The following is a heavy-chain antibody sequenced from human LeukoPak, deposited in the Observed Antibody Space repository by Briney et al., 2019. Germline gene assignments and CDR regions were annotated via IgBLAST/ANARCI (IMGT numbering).Heavy chain of an antibody. CDR2: ISWNSGSI. V-gene: IGHV3-9*01. CDR1: EFTFDDYA. Sequence: GGSLRLSCAAAEFTFDDYAMHWVRQAPGKGLEWVSGISWNSGSIGYADSVKGRFTISRDNAKNSLYLQMNSLRAEDTALYYCAKSIGRTYNYYYYGMDVWGQGTTVTVSS. D-gene: IGHD4-11*01. J-gene: IGHJ6*02. CDR3: AKSIGRTYNYYYYGMDV.